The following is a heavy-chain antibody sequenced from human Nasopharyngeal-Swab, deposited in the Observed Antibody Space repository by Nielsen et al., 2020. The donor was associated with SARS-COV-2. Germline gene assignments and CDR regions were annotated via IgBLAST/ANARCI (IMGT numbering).Heavy chain of an antibody. J-gene: IGHJ4*02. V-gene: IGHV3-7*01. CDR1: GFTFSSYW. D-gene: IGHD6-13*01. Sequence: GESLKISCAASGFTFSSYWMSWVRQAPGKGLEWVANIKQDGSEKYYVDSVKGRFTISRDNAKNSLYLQMNSLRAEDTAVYYCARQSSGSWSSDYWGQGTLVTVSS. CDR3: ARQSSGSWSSDY. CDR2: IKQDGSEK.